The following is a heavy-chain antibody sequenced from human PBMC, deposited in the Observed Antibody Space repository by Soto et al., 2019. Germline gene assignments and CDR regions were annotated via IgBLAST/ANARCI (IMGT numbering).Heavy chain of an antibody. D-gene: IGHD6-19*01. CDR3: EHIVVAGLGYYFDY. CDR1: GFSLSSTRMA. V-gene: IGHV2-5*02. J-gene: IGHJ4*02. Sequence: QITLKESGPTLVKPTQTLTLTCTFSGFSLSSTRMAVGWIRQPPGNALEWLALIYWDDDKRYSPFLKSRLTITKDTSKNQVVLTMSNMDPVDTAIYYCEHIVVAGLGYYFDYWGQGTLVTVSS. CDR2: IYWDDDK.